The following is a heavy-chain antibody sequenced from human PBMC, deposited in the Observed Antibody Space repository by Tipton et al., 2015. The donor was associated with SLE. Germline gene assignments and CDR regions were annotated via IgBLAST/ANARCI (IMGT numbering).Heavy chain of an antibody. CDR2: VSYSGDT. Sequence: TLSLTCTVSDDSITTDYWTWIRQPPGKGLEYIGYVSYSGDTNYNPSLKSRLTISVDTSKTHFSLNLSSVTAEDTAVYYCARGGLGSDLRGSIYLGLWGQGALVTVSS. V-gene: IGHV4-59*13. J-gene: IGHJ1*01. CDR3: ARGGLGSDLRGSIYLGL. CDR1: DDSITTDY. D-gene: IGHD7-27*01.